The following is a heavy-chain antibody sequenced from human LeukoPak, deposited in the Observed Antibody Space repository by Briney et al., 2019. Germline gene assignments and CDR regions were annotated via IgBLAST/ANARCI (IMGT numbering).Heavy chain of an antibody. CDR2: IDSTSTYI. CDR3: AKDLVSPHGSSWYGYNGMDV. D-gene: IGHD6-13*01. CDR1: GFTFSDYS. J-gene: IGHJ6*02. Sequence: PGGSLRLSCAASGFTFSDYSVNWVRQAPGKGLEWVSSIDSTSTYIYYADSVKGRFTISRDNSKNTLYLQMNSLRAEDTAVYYCAKDLVSPHGSSWYGYNGMDVWGQGTTVTVSS. V-gene: IGHV3-21*04.